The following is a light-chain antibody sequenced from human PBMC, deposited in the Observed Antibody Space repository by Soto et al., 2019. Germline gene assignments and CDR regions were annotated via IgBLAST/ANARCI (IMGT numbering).Light chain of an antibody. Sequence: DIQMTQSPSTLYASVGDRVTITCRASQSISSWLAWYQQKPGKAPKLLIYKASSLESGVPSRFSGSGSGTEFTLTISSLQPDDFATYYCQQYNSYPWTVGQGTKVDSK. CDR3: QQYNSYPWT. J-gene: IGKJ1*01. CDR1: QSISSW. CDR2: KAS. V-gene: IGKV1-5*03.